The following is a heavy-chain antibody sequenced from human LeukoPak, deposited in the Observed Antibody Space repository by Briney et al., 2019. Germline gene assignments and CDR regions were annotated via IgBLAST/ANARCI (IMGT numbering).Heavy chain of an antibody. CDR3: ARESAGPAAMEGGWFDP. Sequence: SGTLSLTCTVSGGSISSYYWSWIRQPPGKGLEWIGYIYYSGSTNYNPSLKSRVTISVDTSKNQFSLKLSSVTAADTAVYYCARESAGPAAMEGGWFDPWGQGTLVTVSS. D-gene: IGHD2-2*01. J-gene: IGHJ5*02. V-gene: IGHV4-59*01. CDR2: IYYSGST. CDR1: GGSISSYY.